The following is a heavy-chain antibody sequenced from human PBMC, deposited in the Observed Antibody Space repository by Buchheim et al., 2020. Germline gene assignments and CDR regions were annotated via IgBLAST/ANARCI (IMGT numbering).Heavy chain of an antibody. J-gene: IGHJ4*02. CDR1: GFTFSSYA. V-gene: IGHV3-30*04. Sequence: QVQLVESGGGVVQPGRSLRLSCAASGFTFSSYAMHWVRQAPGKGLEWVAVISYDGSNKYYADSVKGRFTISRDNSKNTLYLQMNSLRAEDTAVYYCARDGAAAGIEEDFDYWGQGTL. CDR2: ISYDGSNK. CDR3: ARDGAAAGIEEDFDY. D-gene: IGHD6-13*01.